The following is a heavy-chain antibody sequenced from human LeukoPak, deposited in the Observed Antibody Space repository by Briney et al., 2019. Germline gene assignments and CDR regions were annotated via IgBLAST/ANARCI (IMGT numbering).Heavy chain of an antibody. J-gene: IGHJ4*02. Sequence: GGSLRLSCAASGFTFSSYAMHWVRQAPGKGLEWVAVISYDGSNKYYADSVKGRFTISRDNSKNTLYLQMNSLRAEDTAVYYCARDPTPSHFDYWGQGTLVTVSS. V-gene: IGHV3-30*04. D-gene: IGHD6-6*01. CDR1: GFTFSSYA. CDR2: ISYDGSNK. CDR3: ARDPTPSHFDY.